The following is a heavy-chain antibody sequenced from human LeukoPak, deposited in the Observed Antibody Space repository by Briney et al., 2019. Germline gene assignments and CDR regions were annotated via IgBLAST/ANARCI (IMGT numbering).Heavy chain of an antibody. J-gene: IGHJ3*02. CDR3: AKTYVSDFWSGLGI. D-gene: IGHD3-3*01. Sequence: GGSLRLSCAASGFTFSSYAMSWVRQAPGKGLEWVSAISGSGGSTYYADSVKGRFTISRDNSKNTLHLQMNSLRAEDTAVYYCAKTYVSDFWSGLGIWGQGTMVTVSS. CDR1: GFTFSSYA. V-gene: IGHV3-23*01. CDR2: ISGSGGST.